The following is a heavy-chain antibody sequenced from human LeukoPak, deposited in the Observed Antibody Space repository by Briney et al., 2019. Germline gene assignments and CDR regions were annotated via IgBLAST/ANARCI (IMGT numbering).Heavy chain of an antibody. CDR2: INGGGSS. Sequence: GGSLRLSCAASGFTFNNYAMTGVRQAPGKGVEWVSVINGGGSSYYADSVKGRFTVSRDNSKNTLYLQMNSLRDEDTAVYYCAKGQGYNYGDSIDYWGQGTLVTVSS. CDR3: AKGQGYNYGDSIDY. D-gene: IGHD5-18*01. V-gene: IGHV3-23*01. J-gene: IGHJ4*02. CDR1: GFTFNNYA.